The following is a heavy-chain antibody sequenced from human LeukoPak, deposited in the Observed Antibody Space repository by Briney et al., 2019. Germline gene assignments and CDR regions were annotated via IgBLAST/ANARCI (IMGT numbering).Heavy chain of an antibody. CDR1: GGSFSSYY. CDR3: ARSDILTGLYGMDV. V-gene: IGHV4-59*08. D-gene: IGHD3-9*01. J-gene: IGHJ6*02. Sequence: PSETLSLTCAVYGGSFSSYYWSWIRQPPGKGLEWIGYIYYSGSTNYNPSLKSRVTISVDTSKNQFSLKLSSVTAADTAVYYCARSDILTGLYGMDVWGQGTTVTVSS. CDR2: IYYSGST.